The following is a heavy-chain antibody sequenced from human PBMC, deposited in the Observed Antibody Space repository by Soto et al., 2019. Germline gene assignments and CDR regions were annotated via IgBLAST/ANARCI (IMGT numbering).Heavy chain of an antibody. CDR3: ARDLGDKYCSGTICYGGANAFDV. CDR1: GGSISSGGYY. D-gene: IGHD2-2*01. Sequence: QVQLQESGPGLVKPSQTLSLTCTVSGGSISSGGYYWSWIRQHPGKGLEWIGYIYYSGNTYYNPSLKSRVTLSVDTSKNHFSLKLSSVTAADTAVYFCARDLGDKYCSGTICYGGANAFDVWGQGTMVTVSS. CDR2: IYYSGNT. J-gene: IGHJ3*01. V-gene: IGHV4-31*03.